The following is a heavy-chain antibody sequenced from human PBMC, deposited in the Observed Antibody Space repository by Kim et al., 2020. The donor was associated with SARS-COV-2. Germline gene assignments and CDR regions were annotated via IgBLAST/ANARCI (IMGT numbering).Heavy chain of an antibody. CDR2: ISGSGGST. Sequence: GGSLRLSCAASGFTFSSYAMTWVRQAPGKGLEWVSAISGSGGSTFYADSVKGRFTISRDNPKNTLYLQMNSLRPEDTAVYYCAKAVGYCSGGSCLLPFDYWGQGTLVTVSS. CDR3: AKAVGYCSGGSCLLPFDY. D-gene: IGHD2-15*01. CDR1: GFTFSSYA. V-gene: IGHV3-23*01. J-gene: IGHJ4*02.